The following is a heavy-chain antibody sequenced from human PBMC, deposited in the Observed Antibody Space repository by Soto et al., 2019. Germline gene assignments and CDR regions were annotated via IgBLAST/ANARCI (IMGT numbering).Heavy chain of an antibody. D-gene: IGHD4-4*01. Sequence: PGGSLRLSCAASGFTFSSCAMGWVRQAPGKGLEWVSGIMESGSERYYVDSVKGRFTISRDNAKNTLFLQMNSLRAEDTAVYYCAKWGASTGTTYYYYGMDVWGQGTTVTVSS. V-gene: IGHV3-7*01. J-gene: IGHJ6*02. CDR2: IMESGSER. CDR3: AKWGASTGTTYYYYGMDV. CDR1: GFTFSSCA.